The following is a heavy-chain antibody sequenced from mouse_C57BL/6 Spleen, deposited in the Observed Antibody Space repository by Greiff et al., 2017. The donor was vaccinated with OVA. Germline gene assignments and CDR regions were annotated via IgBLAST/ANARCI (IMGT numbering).Heavy chain of an antibody. CDR2: IDPSDSYT. V-gene: IGHV1-69*01. Sequence: QVQLQQPGAELVMPGASVKLSCKASGYTFTSYWMHWVKQRPGQGLEWIGEIDPSDSYTNYNQKFKGKSTLTVDKSSSTAYMQLSSLTSEDSAVYYCARYYGPGAMDYWGQGTSGTVSS. CDR3: ARYYGPGAMDY. D-gene: IGHD1-1*01. CDR1: GYTFTSYW. J-gene: IGHJ4*01.